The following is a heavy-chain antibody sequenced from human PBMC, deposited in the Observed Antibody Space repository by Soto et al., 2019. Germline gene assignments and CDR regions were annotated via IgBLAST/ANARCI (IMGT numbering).Heavy chain of an antibody. J-gene: IGHJ3*02. CDR2: IYHSGSA. CDR1: GGSVSSSNW. CDR3: ARVPGVVVSADDAFDI. V-gene: IGHV4-4*02. Sequence: QVQLQESGPGLVKPSGTLSLTCAVSGGSVSSSNWWSWVRQSPGKGLEWMGEIYHSGSAHYNPSLKSRATRSRDKSKNQFSLRLTSVTAADTVVYYCARVPGVVVSADDAFDIWGPGTRVIVSS. D-gene: IGHD2-21*02.